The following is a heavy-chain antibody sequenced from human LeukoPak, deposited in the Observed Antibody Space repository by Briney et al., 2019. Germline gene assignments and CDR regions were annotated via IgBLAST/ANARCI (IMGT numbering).Heavy chain of an antibody. CDR2: ISSDNITK. D-gene: IGHD4-17*01. V-gene: IGHV3-48*01. CDR1: GFTFSHYS. CDR3: ARVHYGDYFDY. J-gene: IGHJ4*02. Sequence: PGGSLRLSCEASGFTFSHYSMSWIRQAPGKRPEWISFISSDNITKYYEPSVKGRFTISRDNARNSVFLHLKSLRAEDTAVYYCARVHYGDYFDYWGQGTLVTVSS.